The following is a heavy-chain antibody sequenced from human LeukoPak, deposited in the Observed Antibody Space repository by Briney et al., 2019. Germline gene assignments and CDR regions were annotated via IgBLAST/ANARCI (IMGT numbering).Heavy chain of an antibody. CDR1: GFTFSSYW. D-gene: IGHD6-19*01. CDR3: AREGVAGTVWVYY. J-gene: IGHJ4*02. V-gene: IGHV3-74*01. CDR2: INSDGSST. Sequence: GGSLRLSCAASGFTFSSYWVHWVRQAPGKGLVWVSRINSDGSSTSYADSVKGRFTISRDNAKNTLYLQMNSLRAEDTAVYYCAREGVAGTVWVYYWGQGTLVTVSS.